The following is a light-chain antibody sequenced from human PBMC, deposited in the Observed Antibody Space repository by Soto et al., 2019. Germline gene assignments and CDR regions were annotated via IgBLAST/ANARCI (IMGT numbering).Light chain of an antibody. Sequence: EFVLTQSPGTLSLSPGERATLSCGGSHTVRNNYLAWYQQKPGQAPRLLIYDASTRATGIPDRFSGSGSGTDFTLTINRLEPEDFAVYHCQQYGSSLPTFGGGTKVDIK. CDR3: QQYGSSLPT. CDR2: DAS. J-gene: IGKJ4*01. CDR1: HTVRNNY. V-gene: IGKV3-20*01.